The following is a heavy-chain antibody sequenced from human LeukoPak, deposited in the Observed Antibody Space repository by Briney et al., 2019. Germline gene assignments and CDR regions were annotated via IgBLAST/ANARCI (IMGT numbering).Heavy chain of an antibody. Sequence: PGGSLRLSCAASGFTFSTSWMSWVRQAPGKGLEWVANIEKDENEINYVDSVKGRFTISRDNAKNSLFLQMRSLRVEDTAVYYCVRGTGWLTRSWGQGTLVTVSS. CDR2: IEKDENEI. CDR3: VRGTGWLTRS. CDR1: GFTFSTSW. D-gene: IGHD6-19*01. J-gene: IGHJ5*02. V-gene: IGHV3-7*05.